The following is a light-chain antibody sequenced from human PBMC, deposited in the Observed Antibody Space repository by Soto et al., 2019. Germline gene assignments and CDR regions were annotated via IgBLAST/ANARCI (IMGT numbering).Light chain of an antibody. CDR2: SND. V-gene: IGLV1-47*02. CDR1: SSDIGSNY. CDR3: QSYDPTLRTSL. Sequence: QSVLTQPPSASGTPGQRVTISCSGSSSDIGSNYVYWYQQLLGTAPKLLIYSNDQRPSGVPDRFSGSKSGTSASLAISGLRADDEADYYCQSYDPTLRTSLFGGGTQLTVL. J-gene: IGLJ2*01.